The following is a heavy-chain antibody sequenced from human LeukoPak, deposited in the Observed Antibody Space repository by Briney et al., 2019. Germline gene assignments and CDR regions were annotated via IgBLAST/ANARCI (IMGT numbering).Heavy chain of an antibody. V-gene: IGHV3-53*04. Sequence: GSLRLSCAASGFTVSSNYMSWVRQAPGQRLEWVSVIYSGGSTYYADSVKGRFTISRHNSKNTLYLQMNSLRAEDTAVYYCARDSRGYYDSSGYLDYWGQGTLVTVSS. J-gene: IGHJ4*02. CDR3: ARDSRGYYDSSGYLDY. CDR1: GFTVSSNY. CDR2: IYSGGST. D-gene: IGHD3-22*01.